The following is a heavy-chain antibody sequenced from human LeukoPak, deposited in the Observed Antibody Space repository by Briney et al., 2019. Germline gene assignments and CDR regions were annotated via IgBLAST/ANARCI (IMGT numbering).Heavy chain of an antibody. J-gene: IGHJ3*02. CDR2: IYTSGST. Sequence: PSETLSLTCTVSGGSISSYYWSWIRQPAGKGLEWIGRIYTSGSTNYNPSLKSRVTMSVDTSKNQFSLKLSSVTAADTAVYYCASVLLWFGEPAFDIWGQGTMVSLSS. CDR1: GGSISSYY. CDR3: ASVLLWFGEPAFDI. V-gene: IGHV4-4*07. D-gene: IGHD3-10*01.